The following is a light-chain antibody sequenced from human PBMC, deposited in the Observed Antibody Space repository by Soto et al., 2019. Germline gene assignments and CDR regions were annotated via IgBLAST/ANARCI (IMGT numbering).Light chain of an antibody. CDR3: QQYNNWPKT. CDR1: QSVSSK. Sequence: EIVMTQSPATLSVSPLERATLSCRASQSVSSKLAWYQQKPGQAPRLLIHGASTRATGIPARFSGSGSGTEFTLTISSLQSEDFAVYYCQQYNNWPKTFGQGTKVDIK. V-gene: IGKV3-15*01. CDR2: GAS. J-gene: IGKJ1*01.